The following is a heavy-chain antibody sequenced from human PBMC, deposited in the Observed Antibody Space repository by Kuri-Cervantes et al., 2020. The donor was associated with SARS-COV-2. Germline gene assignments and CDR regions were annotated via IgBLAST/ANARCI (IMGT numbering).Heavy chain of an antibody. CDR1: GGSISSSSYY. J-gene: IGHJ5*02. D-gene: IGHD3-3*01. V-gene: IGHV4-39*01. CDR2: IYYSGST. Sequence: GSLRLSWTVSGGSISSSSYYWGWIRQPPGKGLEWIGSIYYSGSTHYNPSLKSRVTISVDTSKNQFSLKLSSVTAAGTAVYYCARQMMSSITIFGVVITRNWFDPWGQGTLVTVSS. CDR3: ARQMMSSITIFGVVITRNWFDP.